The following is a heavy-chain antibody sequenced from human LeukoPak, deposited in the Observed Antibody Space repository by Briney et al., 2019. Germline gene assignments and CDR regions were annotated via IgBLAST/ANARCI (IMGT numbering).Heavy chain of an antibody. CDR3: ARDDKGGWFDP. CDR2: IYGSGST. V-gene: IGHV4-31*03. J-gene: IGHJ5*02. CDR1: GGSISTGSYY. D-gene: IGHD3-16*01. Sequence: SETLSLTCTVSGGSISTGSYYWSWIRQHPGKGLEWIGYIYGSGSTYYNPSLKSRVTMSVDTSKNQFSLKLSSLTAADTAVYYCARDDKGGWFDPWGQGTLVTVSS.